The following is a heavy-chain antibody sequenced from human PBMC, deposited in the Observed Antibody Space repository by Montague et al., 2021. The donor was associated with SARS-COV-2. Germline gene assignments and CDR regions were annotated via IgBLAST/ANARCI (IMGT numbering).Heavy chain of an antibody. J-gene: IGHJ4*02. CDR2: TYYRSRWYR. CDR1: GDSVSSNNAA. D-gene: IGHD3-3*01. V-gene: IGHV6-1*01. CDR3: ARVWTTEWYEGYFDN. Sequence: CAISGDSVSSNNAAWNWIRQSPSRGPEWLGRTYYRSRWYREYAVSVKSRITIDPDASKNQFSLQLNSVTPEDTAVYYCARVWTTEWYEGYFDNWGQGTLVTVSS.